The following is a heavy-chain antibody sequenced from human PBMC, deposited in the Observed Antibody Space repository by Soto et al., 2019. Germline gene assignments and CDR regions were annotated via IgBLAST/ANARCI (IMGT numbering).Heavy chain of an antibody. CDR3: AKGRDRSGYYLDY. Sequence: GGSLRLSCTASGFTLSSYDMSWVRQAPGKGLEWVSAISGSGGSGYYADSVKGRFTISRDNSKNTLYLQMSSLRAEDTAVYYCAKGRDRSGYYLDYWGQGTLVTVSS. D-gene: IGHD3-22*01. CDR1: GFTLSSYD. CDR2: ISGSGGSG. J-gene: IGHJ4*02. V-gene: IGHV3-23*01.